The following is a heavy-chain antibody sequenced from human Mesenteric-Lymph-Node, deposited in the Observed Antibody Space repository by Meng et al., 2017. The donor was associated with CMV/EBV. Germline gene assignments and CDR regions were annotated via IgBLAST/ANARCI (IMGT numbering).Heavy chain of an antibody. V-gene: IGHV4-39*07. Sequence: QLQPQESGPGLVKPSETLSLTGTVSGGSISSSSYYWGWIRQPPGKGLEWIGSIYYSGSTYYNPSLKSRVTISVDTSKNQFSLKLSSVTAADTAVYYCARDGDYYDSSGYNPFDYWGQGTLVTVSS. D-gene: IGHD3-22*01. J-gene: IGHJ4*02. CDR2: IYYSGST. CDR1: GGSISSSSYY. CDR3: ARDGDYYDSSGYNPFDY.